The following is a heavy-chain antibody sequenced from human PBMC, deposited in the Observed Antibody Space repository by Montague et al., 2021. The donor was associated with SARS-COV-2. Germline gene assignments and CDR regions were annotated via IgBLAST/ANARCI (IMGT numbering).Heavy chain of an antibody. V-gene: IGHV2-5*02. D-gene: IGHD3-22*01. CDR1: GFSLSTNGVG. J-gene: IGHJ4*02. Sequence: PALVKPTQTLTLTCTFSGFSLSTNGVGVGWIRQPPGKALEWLAPIYWDDDKRYSPSLKSRLTITKDTSNNQVVPTMTNMDPVDTATYYCAHRLARHYDTSSYVGCRFDSWGQGTLVTVSS. CDR3: AHRLARHYDTSSYVGCRFDS. CDR2: IYWDDDK.